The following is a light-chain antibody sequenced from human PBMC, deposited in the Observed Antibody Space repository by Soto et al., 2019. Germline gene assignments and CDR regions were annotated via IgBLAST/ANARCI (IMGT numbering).Light chain of an antibody. V-gene: IGLV2-14*01. Sequence: QSALTQPASVSGSPGQSITISCTGTSSDVGGYNYVSWYQQHPGKAPKLMIYDVSNRPSGVSNRFSGSKSGNTASLTISGLQAEDEADYYCSSYTSSLYGFGTGTKVTV. CDR2: DVS. CDR1: SSDVGGYNY. CDR3: SSYTSSLYG. J-gene: IGLJ1*01.